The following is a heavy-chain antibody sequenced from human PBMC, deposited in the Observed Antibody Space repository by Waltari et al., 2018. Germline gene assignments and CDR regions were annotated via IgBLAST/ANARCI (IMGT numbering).Heavy chain of an antibody. CDR2: INPNSGGT. Sequence: QVQLVQSGAEVKKPGASVKVSCKASGYTFTGDYMHWVRQAPGQGLEWMGRINPNSGGTNYAQKFQGRVTMTRDTSISTAYMELSRLRSDDTAVYYCARAMVAARIWFDPWGQGTLVTVSS. V-gene: IGHV1-2*06. D-gene: IGHD2-15*01. J-gene: IGHJ5*02. CDR1: GYTFTGDY. CDR3: ARAMVAARIWFDP.